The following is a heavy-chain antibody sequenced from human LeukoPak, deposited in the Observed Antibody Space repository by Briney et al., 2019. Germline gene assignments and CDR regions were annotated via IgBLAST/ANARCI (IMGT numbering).Heavy chain of an antibody. Sequence: ASAKVSCKASGYTFTGYYMHWVRQAPGQGLEWMGCINPNSGGTNYAQKFQGRVTMARDTSISTAYMELSSLRSDDTAVYYCAILIAAAGTNNYWGQGTLVTVSS. V-gene: IGHV1-2*02. D-gene: IGHD6-13*01. J-gene: IGHJ4*02. CDR1: GYTFTGYY. CDR3: AILIAAAGTNNY. CDR2: INPNSGGT.